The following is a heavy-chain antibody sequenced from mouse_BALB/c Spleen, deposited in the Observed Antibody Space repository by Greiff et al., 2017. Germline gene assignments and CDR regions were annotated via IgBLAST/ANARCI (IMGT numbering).Heavy chain of an antibody. CDR3: SRPRIHYYGYIAY. J-gene: IGHJ3*01. D-gene: IGHD1-2*01. CDR1: GFTFSSFG. Sequence: EVKLMESGGGLVQPGGSRKLSCAASGFTFSSFGMHWVRQAPEKGLEWVAEIRLKSNNYATHYAESVEGRFTISRDDSKSSVYLQMINLRAEDTGIYYCSRPRIHYYGYIAYWGEGTLVTVSA. V-gene: IGHV6-6*02. CDR2: IRLKSNNYAT.